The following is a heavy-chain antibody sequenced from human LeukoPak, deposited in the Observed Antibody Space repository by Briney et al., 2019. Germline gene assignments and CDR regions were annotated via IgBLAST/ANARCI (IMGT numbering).Heavy chain of an antibody. D-gene: IGHD3-16*01. CDR3: ARDARFGWDYFDS. V-gene: IGHV4-59*11. CDR2: IFYGGGT. Sequence: SETLSLTCTVSGDSFSDHYWSWIRQPPGKGLEWIGYIFYGGGTNYNPPLQSRVTIPIDTSKNRFSLRLSSVTAADTAVYYCARDARFGWDYFDSWGQGTLVIVSS. J-gene: IGHJ4*02. CDR1: GDSFSDHY.